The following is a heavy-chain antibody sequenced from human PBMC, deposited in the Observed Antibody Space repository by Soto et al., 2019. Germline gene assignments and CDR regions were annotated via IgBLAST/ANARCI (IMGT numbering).Heavy chain of an antibody. CDR1: GFTFSSYS. CDR2: ISSSSSYI. J-gene: IGHJ6*02. CDR3: ARAAAGPHYYYYGMDV. D-gene: IGHD6-13*01. V-gene: IGHV3-21*01. Sequence: GGSLRLSCAASGFTFSSYSMNWVRQAPGKGLEWVSSISSSSSYIYYADSVKGRFTISRDNAKNSLYLQMNSLRAEDTAVYYCARAAAGPHYYYYGMDVWGQVPTVTFSS.